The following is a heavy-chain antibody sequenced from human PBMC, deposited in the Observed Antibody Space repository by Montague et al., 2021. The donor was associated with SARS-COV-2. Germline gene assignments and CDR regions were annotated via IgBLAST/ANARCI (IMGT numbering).Heavy chain of an antibody. CDR1: GFTVSSNY. V-gene: IGHV3-53*01. Sequence: SLRLSCAASGFTVSSNYMSWVRQAPGKGLEWVSVIYSGGSTYYADSVKGRFTISRDNSKNTLYLQMSSLRAEDTAVYYCARSRVSSGRGAFDIWGQGTMVTVSS. CDR3: ARSRVSSGRGAFDI. D-gene: IGHD6-19*01. CDR2: IYSGGST. J-gene: IGHJ3*02.